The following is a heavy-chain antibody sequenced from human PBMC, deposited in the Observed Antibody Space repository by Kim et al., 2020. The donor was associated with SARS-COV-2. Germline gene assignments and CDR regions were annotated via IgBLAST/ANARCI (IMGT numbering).Heavy chain of an antibody. J-gene: IGHJ6*02. V-gene: IGHV3-23*01. CDR2: ISGSGGST. Sequence: GGSLRLSCAASGFTFSSYAMSWVRQAPGKGLEWVSAISGSGGSTYYADSVKGRFTISRDNSKNTLYLQMNSLRAEDTAVYYCAKDIVVVPAAIFFYYYYYGMDVWGQGTTVTVSS. CDR1: GFTFSSYA. CDR3: AKDIVVVPAAIFFYYYYYGMDV. D-gene: IGHD2-2*01.